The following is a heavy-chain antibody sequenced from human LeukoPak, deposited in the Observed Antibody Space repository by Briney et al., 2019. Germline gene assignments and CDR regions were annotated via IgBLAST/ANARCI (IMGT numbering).Heavy chain of an antibody. V-gene: IGHV4-38-2*02. Sequence: SETLSLTCTVSGYSISSGYYWGWIRQPPGKGLEWIGSIYHSGSTYYNPSLKSRDTISVDTSKNQFSLKLSSVTAADTAVYYCARENSKTKYSSPFDYWGQGTLVTVSS. CDR2: IYHSGST. CDR1: GYSISSGYY. J-gene: IGHJ4*02. D-gene: IGHD6-6*01. CDR3: ARENSKTKYSSPFDY.